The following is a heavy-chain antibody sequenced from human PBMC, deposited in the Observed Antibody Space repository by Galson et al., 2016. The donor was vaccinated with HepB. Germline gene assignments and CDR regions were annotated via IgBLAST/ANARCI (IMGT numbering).Heavy chain of an antibody. CDR1: GFTFKTFG. D-gene: IGHD3-3*01. J-gene: IGHJ4*01. Sequence: SLRLSCAASGFTFKTFGMHWVRQPPGKGLEWMAGISYDGSNKYYADSVKGRFTISRDNSKNTLYMQLSSLRAEDTAVYYCAKGLPFEWFGIDYWGHGTLVTVSS. CDR2: ISYDGSNK. CDR3: AKGLPFEWFGIDY. V-gene: IGHV3-30*18.